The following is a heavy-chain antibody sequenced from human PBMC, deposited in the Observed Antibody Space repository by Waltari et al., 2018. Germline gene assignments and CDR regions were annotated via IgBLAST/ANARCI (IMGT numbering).Heavy chain of an antibody. V-gene: IGHV1-18*01. CDR3: ARDWRGMTTVTLFDY. D-gene: IGHD4-17*01. Sequence: QVQLVQSGAEVKKPGASVKVSCKASDYTFTSYGLSWVRQAPGQGLEWMGWISAYNGNTNYAQKLQGRCTMTTDTSTSTAYMELRSMRSDDAAVYYCARDWRGMTTVTLFDYWGQGTLVTVSS. CDR1: DYTFTSYG. CDR2: ISAYNGNT. J-gene: IGHJ4*02.